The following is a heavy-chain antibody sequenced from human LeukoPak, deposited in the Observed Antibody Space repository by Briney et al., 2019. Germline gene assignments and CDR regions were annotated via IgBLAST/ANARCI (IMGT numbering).Heavy chain of an antibody. V-gene: IGHV4-4*07. J-gene: IGHJ5*02. Sequence: SETLSLTCTVSGGSISRYYWSWLRQPAAKGLEWIGRIYTSGSTNYNPSLKSRVTMSVDTSNNQFSLKLSSVTAADTAVYYCARDKGTEYYYDSSGYYYNWFDPWGQGTLVTVSS. CDR1: GGSISRYY. CDR2: IYTSGST. D-gene: IGHD3-22*01. CDR3: ARDKGTEYYYDSSGYYYNWFDP.